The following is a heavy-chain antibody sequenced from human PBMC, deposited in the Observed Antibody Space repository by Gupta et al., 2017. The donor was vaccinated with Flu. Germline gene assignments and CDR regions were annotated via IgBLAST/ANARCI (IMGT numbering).Heavy chain of an antibody. CDR3: ATVTSGC. Sequence: EMQLVESGGGLVQLGGSLRLPRAASGFTFSSSYLQWVRQAPGKGLVWVSRINPDGSSTTYAESVKGRFTISRDNAKNTLYLQMNSLGDDDTAVYYCATVTSGCWGQGTLVTVSS. V-gene: IGHV3-74*03. J-gene: IGHJ4*02. CDR1: GFTFSSSY. CDR2: INPDGSST. D-gene: IGHD4-17*01.